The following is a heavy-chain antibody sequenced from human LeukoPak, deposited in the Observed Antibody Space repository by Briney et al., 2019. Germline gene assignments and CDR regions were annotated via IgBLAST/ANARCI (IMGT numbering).Heavy chain of an antibody. CDR2: IYYSGST. Sequence: SETLSLTCTVSGGSVNSGSYYWGWIRQPPGEGLEWIGNIYYSGSTSYSPSLKSRVTISVDTSKNQFSLNLNSVTAADTAVYYCARKPYGSGRFDYWGQGTLVTVSS. V-gene: IGHV4-39*01. J-gene: IGHJ4*02. CDR1: GGSVNSGSYY. CDR3: ARKPYGSGRFDY. D-gene: IGHD3-10*01.